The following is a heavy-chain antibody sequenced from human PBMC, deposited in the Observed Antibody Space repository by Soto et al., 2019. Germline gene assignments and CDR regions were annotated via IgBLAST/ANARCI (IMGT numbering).Heavy chain of an antibody. D-gene: IGHD6-13*01. V-gene: IGHV4-30-2*01. CDR2: IYHSGST. CDR3: AREKGSTFSFDY. CDR1: GGSISSGGYS. J-gene: IGHJ4*02. Sequence: PSETLSLTCAVSGGSISSGGYSWSWIRHPPGKGLEWIGYIYHSGSTYYNPSLKSRVTISVDRSKNQFSLKLSSVTAADTAVYYCAREKGSTFSFDYWGQGALVTVSS.